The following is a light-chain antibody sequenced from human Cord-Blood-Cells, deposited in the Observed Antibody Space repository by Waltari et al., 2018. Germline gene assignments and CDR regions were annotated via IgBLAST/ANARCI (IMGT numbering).Light chain of an antibody. Sequence: EIVMTQSPATLSVSPGERATLSCRASQCVSSNLAWYQQKPVQAPRLLIYGASTRATGIPARFSGSGSGTEFTLTISSLQSEDFAVYYCQQYNNWPPLTFGGGTKVEIK. J-gene: IGKJ4*01. CDR2: GAS. CDR1: QCVSSN. V-gene: IGKV3-15*01. CDR3: QQYNNWPPLT.